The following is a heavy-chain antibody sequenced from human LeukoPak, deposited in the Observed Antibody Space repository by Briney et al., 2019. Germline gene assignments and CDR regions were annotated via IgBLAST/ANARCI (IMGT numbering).Heavy chain of an antibody. CDR2: ISSSSSYI. D-gene: IGHD3-3*01. CDR1: GFTFSSYS. Sequence: GGSLRLSCAASGFTFSSYSMNWVRQAPGKGLEWVSSISSSSSYIYYADSVKGRFTISRDNAKNSLYLQMNSLRAEDTAVYYCARDNVRFSPHVLRFLEGYGMDVWGQGTTVTVSS. V-gene: IGHV3-21*04. CDR3: ARDNVRFSPHVLRFLEGYGMDV. J-gene: IGHJ6*02.